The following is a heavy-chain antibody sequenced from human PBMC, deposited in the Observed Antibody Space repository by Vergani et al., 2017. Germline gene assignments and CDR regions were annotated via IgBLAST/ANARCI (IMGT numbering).Heavy chain of an antibody. CDR3: TGGGMCSSGWFDYFDY. CDR2: IRSKAIGGAT. J-gene: IGHJ4*02. D-gene: IGHD6-19*01. Sequence: ELQLVESGGGLVQPGRSLRLSCTASGFTFGDYAMSWFRQAPGKGLEWVGFIRSKAIGGATEYASYVTGRFTISRDDSKSIAYRQMKSLKTEDTAVIYCTGGGMCSSGWFDYFDYWGQGTLVTVSS. V-gene: IGHV3-49*03. CDR1: GFTFGDYA.